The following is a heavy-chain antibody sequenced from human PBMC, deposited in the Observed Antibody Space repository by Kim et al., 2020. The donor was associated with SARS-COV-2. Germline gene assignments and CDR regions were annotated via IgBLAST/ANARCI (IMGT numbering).Heavy chain of an antibody. CDR3: ARGEGYSGYDWWDRNPMGTFYGMDV. D-gene: IGHD5-12*01. J-gene: IGHJ6*02. Sequence: SETLSLTCTVSGGSISSYYWSWIRQPRGKGLEWIGYIYYSGSTNYNPSLKSRVTISVDTSKNQFSLKLSSVTAADTAVYYCARGEGYSGYDWWDRNPMGTFYGMDVWGQGTTVTVSS. V-gene: IGHV4-59*13. CDR1: GGSISSYY. CDR2: IYYSGST.